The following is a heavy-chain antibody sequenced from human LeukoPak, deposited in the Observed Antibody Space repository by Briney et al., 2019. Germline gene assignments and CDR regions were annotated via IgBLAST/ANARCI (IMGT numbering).Heavy chain of an antibody. CDR1: GFTFENYW. V-gene: IGHV3-7*01. Sequence: GGSLRLSCAASGFTFENYWMHWVRQAPGKGPEWVANIKQDGSLEHYMDSVKGRFTISRDNAKNSLILQMDSLRAEDTAVYYCARWTGEIDSWGQGTLVTVSS. CDR2: IKQDGSLE. J-gene: IGHJ4*02. D-gene: IGHD3-16*01. CDR3: ARWTGEIDS.